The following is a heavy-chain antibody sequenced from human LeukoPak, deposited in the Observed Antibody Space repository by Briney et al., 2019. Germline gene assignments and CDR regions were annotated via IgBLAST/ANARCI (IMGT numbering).Heavy chain of an antibody. CDR2: INPNSGGT. Sequence: ASVKVSCKASGYTFTGYYMHWVRQAPGQGLEWMGWINPNSGGTNYAQKFQGRVTMTRDTSISTAYMELSRLRSDDTAVYYCARVNYYDSSGLITLFDYWGQGTLVTVSS. CDR1: GYTFTGYY. J-gene: IGHJ4*02. D-gene: IGHD3-22*01. CDR3: ARVNYYDSSGLITLFDY. V-gene: IGHV1-2*02.